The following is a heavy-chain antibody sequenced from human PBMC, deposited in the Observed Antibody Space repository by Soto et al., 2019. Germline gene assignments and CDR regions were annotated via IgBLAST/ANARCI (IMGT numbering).Heavy chain of an antibody. CDR1: GGTFSSYT. V-gene: IGHV1-69*02. CDR2: IIPILGIA. J-gene: IGHJ4*02. CDR3: VLDHQPLLDGRLNDY. D-gene: IGHD2-21*02. Sequence: GASVKVSCKASGGTFSSYTISWVRQAPGQGLEWMGRIIPILGIANYAQKFQGRVTITADKSTSTAYMELSSLRSEDTAVYYCVLDHQPLLDGRLNDYWGQGTQVTVSS.